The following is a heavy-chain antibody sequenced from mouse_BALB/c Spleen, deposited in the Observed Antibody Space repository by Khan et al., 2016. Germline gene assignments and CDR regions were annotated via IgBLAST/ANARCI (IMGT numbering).Heavy chain of an antibody. D-gene: IGHD2-4*01. CDR2: INTETGEP. J-gene: IGHJ3*01. Sequence: QIQLVQSGPELKKPGETVKISCKASGYTFTDYSMHWVKQAPGKGLKWMGWINTETGEPTYVDDFKGRFAFSLETSASTAYLQINNLKNEDMATYFCARRDDYDGFAYWGQGTLVTVSA. CDR3: ARRDDYDGFAY. V-gene: IGHV9-2-1*01. CDR1: GYTFTDYS.